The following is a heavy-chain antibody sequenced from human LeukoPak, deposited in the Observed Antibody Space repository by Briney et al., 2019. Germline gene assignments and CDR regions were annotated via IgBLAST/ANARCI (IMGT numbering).Heavy chain of an antibody. CDR1: GFTFSNYG. CDR2: IWFDGIRK. Sequence: PGGSLRLSCAASGFTFSNYGMHWVRQVPGKGLDWVAAIWFDGIRKYYADSVEGRLTISRDNSKNTLYLQMNSLRAEDTAVYYCARDLEDSSPFGAFDMWGQGTMVTVSS. CDR3: ARDLEDSSPFGAFDM. D-gene: IGHD3-22*01. V-gene: IGHV3-33*01. J-gene: IGHJ3*02.